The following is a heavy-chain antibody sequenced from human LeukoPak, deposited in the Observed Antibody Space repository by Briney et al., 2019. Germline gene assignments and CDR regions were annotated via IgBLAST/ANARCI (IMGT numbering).Heavy chain of an antibody. V-gene: IGHV1-18*01. CDR2: ISAYNGNT. D-gene: IGHD2-21*02. Sequence: ASVKVSCKASGYTFTSYDISWVRQAPGQGLEWMGWISAYNGNTNYAQKLQGRVTMTTDTSTSTAYMELRSLRSDDTAVYYCARVREHCGGDCYPVDYWGQGTLVTVSS. CDR1: GYTFTSYD. J-gene: IGHJ4*02. CDR3: ARVREHCGGDCYPVDY.